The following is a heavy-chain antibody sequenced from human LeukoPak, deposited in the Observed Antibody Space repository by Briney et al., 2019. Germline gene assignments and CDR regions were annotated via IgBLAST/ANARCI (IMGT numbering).Heavy chain of an antibody. CDR2: INPNSGGT. J-gene: IGHJ4*02. CDR1: GYTFTGYY. Sequence: ASVTVSCKASGYTFTGYYMHWVRQAPGQGLEWMGWINPNSGGTNYAQKLQGRVTMTTDTSTSTAYMELRSLRSDDTAVYYCARDYDSSGAYFDYWGQGTLVTVSS. V-gene: IGHV1-2*02. CDR3: ARDYDSSGAYFDY. D-gene: IGHD3-22*01.